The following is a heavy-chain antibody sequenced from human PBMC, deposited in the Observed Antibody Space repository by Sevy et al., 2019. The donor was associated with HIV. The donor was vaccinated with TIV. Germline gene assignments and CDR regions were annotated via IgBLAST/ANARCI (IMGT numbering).Heavy chain of an antibody. CDR1: GGSISSYY. V-gene: IGHV4-59*01. J-gene: IGHJ4*02. Sequence: SETLSLTCTVSGGSISSYYWSWIRQPPGKGLEWIGYIYYSGSTNYNPSHKSRVTISVDTSKNQFSLKLSSVTAADTAVYYCARTKYYFDYWGQGTLVTVSS. CDR2: IYYSGST. CDR3: ARTKYYFDY. D-gene: IGHD2-8*01.